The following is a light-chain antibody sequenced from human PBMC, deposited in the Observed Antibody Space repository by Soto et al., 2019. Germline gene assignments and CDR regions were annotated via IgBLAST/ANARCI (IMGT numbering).Light chain of an antibody. V-gene: IGKV2-28*01. CDR3: LQALQASFT. J-gene: IGKJ3*01. CDR2: LAS. CDR1: QSLLHRNGNSY. Sequence: DIVMTQSPLSLSVTPGEAASISCSCSQSLLHRNGNSYLDWYLQRPGQSPQLVISLASNRASGVPDRFSGSGSGTDFTLHISRVEAEDVGVYYCLQALQASFTFGPGTKVDL.